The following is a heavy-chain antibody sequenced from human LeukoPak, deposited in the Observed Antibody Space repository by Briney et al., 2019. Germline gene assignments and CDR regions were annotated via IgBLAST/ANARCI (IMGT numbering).Heavy chain of an antibody. Sequence: GGSLRLSCAASGFNFNNYAMSWVRQAPGKGLEWVSAISASGGSTYYADSVKGRFTISRDNSKNTLYLQMNSLRADDTAVYYCARCRAGHYYGSGSYLYWGQGTLVTVSS. CDR3: ARCRAGHYYGSGSYLY. CDR2: ISASGGST. D-gene: IGHD3-10*01. V-gene: IGHV3-23*01. J-gene: IGHJ4*02. CDR1: GFNFNNYA.